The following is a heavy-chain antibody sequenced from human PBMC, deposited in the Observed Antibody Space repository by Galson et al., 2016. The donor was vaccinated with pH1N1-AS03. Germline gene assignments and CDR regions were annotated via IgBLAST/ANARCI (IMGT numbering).Heavy chain of an antibody. CDR1: GFTFDDYA. V-gene: IGHV3-9*01. CDR3: AKSPGYCSAGSCSDQGYFDY. CDR2: ISWNSGTI. D-gene: IGHD2-15*01. Sequence: SLRLSCAGSGFTFDDYAMHWVRQAPGKGLEWVSGISWNSGTIGYTDSVKGRFTISRDNAKNSLYLQMNSLRAEDTALYYCAKSPGYCSAGSCSDQGYFDYWGQGTLVIVSS. J-gene: IGHJ4*02.